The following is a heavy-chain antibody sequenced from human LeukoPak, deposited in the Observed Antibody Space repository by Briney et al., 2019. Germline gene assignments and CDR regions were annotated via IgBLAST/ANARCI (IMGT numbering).Heavy chain of an antibody. CDR3: ARDTDRVAAAINWFDP. CDR1: GYTFTSYA. Sequence: ASVKVSCKASGYTFTSYAMNWVRQAPGQGLEWMGWINTNTGNPTYAQGFTGRFVFSLDTSVSTAYLQISSLKAEDTAVYYCARDTDRVAAAINWFDPWGQGTLVTVSS. J-gene: IGHJ5*02. D-gene: IGHD6-13*01. CDR2: INTNTGNP. V-gene: IGHV7-4-1*02.